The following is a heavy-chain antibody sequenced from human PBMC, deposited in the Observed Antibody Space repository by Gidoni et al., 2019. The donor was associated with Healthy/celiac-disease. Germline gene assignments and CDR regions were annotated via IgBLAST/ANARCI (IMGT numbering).Heavy chain of an antibody. V-gene: IGHV3-23*01. CDR3: AKGQYQLLLSWFDP. CDR1: GFTFSSYA. Sequence: EVQLLESGGGLVQPGGSLRLSCAASGFTFSSYAMSWVRQAPGKGLKWVSAISGSGGSTYYADSVKGGFTISRDNSKNTLYLQMNSLRAEDTAVYYCAKGQYQLLLSWFDPWGQGTLVTVSS. CDR2: ISGSGGST. D-gene: IGHD2-2*01. J-gene: IGHJ5*02.